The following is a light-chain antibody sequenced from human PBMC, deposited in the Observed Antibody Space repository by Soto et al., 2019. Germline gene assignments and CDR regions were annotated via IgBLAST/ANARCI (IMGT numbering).Light chain of an antibody. CDR3: QQYGSSSIT. Sequence: EIVLTQSPGTPSLSPGERATLSCRASQSVSSSYLAWYQPKPGQAPRLLIYGASSRATGIPDRFSGSGSGTDFTLTISRLEPEDFAVYYCQQYGSSSITFGQGTRLEIK. CDR1: QSVSSSY. CDR2: GAS. V-gene: IGKV3-20*01. J-gene: IGKJ5*01.